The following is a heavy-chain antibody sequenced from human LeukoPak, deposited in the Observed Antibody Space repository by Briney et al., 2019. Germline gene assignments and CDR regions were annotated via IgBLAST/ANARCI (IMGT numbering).Heavy chain of an antibody. J-gene: IGHJ4*02. CDR2: AVQTNSGGIT. V-gene: IGHV3-15*04. D-gene: IGHD2/OR15-2a*01. Sequence: GGSLRLSCAASGFTFDDYAMHWVRQAPGKGLEWVGRAVQTNSGGITEYAAPVKGRFTISRDDSTSTLYLQMSSLKTEDTGVYYCATGFTSSAHDGYWGQGTLVTVSA. CDR1: GFTFDDYA. CDR3: ATGFTSSAHDGY.